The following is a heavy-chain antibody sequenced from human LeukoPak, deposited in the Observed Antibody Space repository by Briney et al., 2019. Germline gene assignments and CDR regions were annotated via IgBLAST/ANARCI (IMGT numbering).Heavy chain of an antibody. J-gene: IGHJ4*02. CDR3: AKEGYSS. CDR2: IYYSGST. V-gene: IGHV4-39*02. D-gene: IGHD6-13*01. Sequence: KPSETLSLTCTVSGGSISSSSYCWGWIRQPPGKGLVWIGSIYYSGSTYYNPSLKSRVTISVDTSKNQFSLKLSSVTAADTAVYYCAKEGYSSWGQGTLVTVSS. CDR1: GGSISSSSYC.